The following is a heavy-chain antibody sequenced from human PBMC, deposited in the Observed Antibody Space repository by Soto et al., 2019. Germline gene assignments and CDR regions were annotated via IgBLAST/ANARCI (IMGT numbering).Heavy chain of an antibody. CDR3: ASTYYYDSSGYYYFDY. J-gene: IGHJ4*02. V-gene: IGHV4-39*01. Sequence: PSETLSLTCTVSGGSISSSSYYWGWFRQPPGKGLEWIGSIYYSGSTYYNPSLKSRVTISVDTSKNQFSLKLSSVTAADTAVYYCASTYYYDSSGYYYFDYWGQGTLVTVSS. CDR1: GGSISSSSYY. D-gene: IGHD3-22*01. CDR2: IYYSGST.